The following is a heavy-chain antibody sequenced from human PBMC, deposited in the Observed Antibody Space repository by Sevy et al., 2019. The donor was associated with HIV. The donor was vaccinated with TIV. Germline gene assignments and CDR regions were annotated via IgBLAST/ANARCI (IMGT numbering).Heavy chain of an antibody. D-gene: IGHD1-20*01. Sequence: GGSLRLSCAASGFTFSSYEMNWVRQAPGKGLEWVSYISSSGSTIYYADSVKGRLTTSRDNAKNSLYLQMNSLRAEDTAVYYCARGGRITNWFDPWGQGTLVTVSS. CDR2: ISSSGSTI. CDR3: ARGGRITNWFDP. J-gene: IGHJ5*02. V-gene: IGHV3-48*03. CDR1: GFTFSSYE.